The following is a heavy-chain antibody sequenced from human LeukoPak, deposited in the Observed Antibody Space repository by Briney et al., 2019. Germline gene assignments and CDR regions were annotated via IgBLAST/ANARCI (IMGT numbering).Heavy chain of an antibody. CDR1: GYTFTSYG. D-gene: IGHD3-10*01. Sequence: ASVKVSCKASGYTFTSYGISWVRQAPGQGLEWMGWISTYNGNTNSAQKLQGRVTMTRDTSTSTAYMELRSLRSDDTAVHYCAREAWTIWLGDPERYFDYWGQGSLVTVSS. V-gene: IGHV1-18*01. CDR2: ISTYNGNT. CDR3: AREAWTIWLGDPERYFDY. J-gene: IGHJ4*02.